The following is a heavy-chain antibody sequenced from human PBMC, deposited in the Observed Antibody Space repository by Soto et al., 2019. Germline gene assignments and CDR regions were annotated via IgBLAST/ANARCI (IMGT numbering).Heavy chain of an antibody. CDR2: ISFDSRDK. CDR1: GFTFSAYG. J-gene: IGHJ3*01. Sequence: QVQLVESGGGVVQPGRSLRLSCAASGFTFSAYGIHWVRQAPGKGLGGVATISFDSRDKLYVDSMNGRLTISRENSRNTVYLQMDSLRAEDTAVYHCARFCGGECGNAFDVWGQGTVVAVSP. V-gene: IGHV3-33*05. D-gene: IGHD2-21*01. CDR3: ARFCGGECGNAFDV.